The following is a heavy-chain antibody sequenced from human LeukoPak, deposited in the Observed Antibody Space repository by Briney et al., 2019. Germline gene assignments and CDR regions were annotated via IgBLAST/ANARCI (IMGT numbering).Heavy chain of an antibody. CDR1: GFTFSNYG. CDR3: ARDESDSSGWYKSEYFQH. V-gene: IGHV3-30*03. CDR2: ISYDGTNK. J-gene: IGHJ1*01. D-gene: IGHD6-19*01. Sequence: TGGSLRLSCAGSGFTFSNYGMHWVRQAPGKGPEWVAVISYDGTNKYYADSVKGRFTISRDNSKNTVYLQMNSLRAEDTAVYYCARDESDSSGWYKSEYFQHWGQGTPVTVSS.